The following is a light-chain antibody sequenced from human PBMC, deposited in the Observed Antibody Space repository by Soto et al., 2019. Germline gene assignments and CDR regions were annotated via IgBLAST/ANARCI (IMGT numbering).Light chain of an antibody. CDR2: EVS. V-gene: IGLV2-23*02. CDR1: SSDVGSYNL. Sequence: QSVLTQPASVSGSPGQSITISCTGTSSDVGSYNLVSWYQQHPGKAPKLMIYEVSKRPSGVSNRFSGSKSGNTASLTISGLQAEDEADYSCCSYAGSSTSPYVFGPGTKVTVL. J-gene: IGLJ1*01. CDR3: CSYAGSSTSPYV.